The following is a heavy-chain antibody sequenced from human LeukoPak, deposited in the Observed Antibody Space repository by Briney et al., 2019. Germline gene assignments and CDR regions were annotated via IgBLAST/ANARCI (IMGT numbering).Heavy chain of an antibody. CDR1: GFTFSSAW. CDR2: IKSKPDGGKT. J-gene: IGHJ4*02. CDR3: FTGRY. V-gene: IGHV3-15*01. Sequence: GGSLRLSCAASGFTFSSAWMNWVRQAPGKGLEWVGRIKSKPDGGKTDYAAAVKGKFTISRDDSKNTLYLQMNSLKTEDTAVYYCFTGRYWGQGTLVTVSS.